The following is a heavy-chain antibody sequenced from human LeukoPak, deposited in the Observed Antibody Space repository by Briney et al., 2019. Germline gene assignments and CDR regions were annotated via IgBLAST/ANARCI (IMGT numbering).Heavy chain of an antibody. V-gene: IGHV1-69*01. Sequence: GSSVKVSCKASGGTFSSYDISGVRQAPGQGLEWMGGIIPIFGTANYAQKFQGRVTITPDESTSTAYMELSSLSSEDTAVYYCARTLPIYSSAFANWFDPWGQGTLVTVSS. D-gene: IGHD6-25*01. CDR2: IIPIFGTA. J-gene: IGHJ5*02. CDR1: GGTFSSYD. CDR3: ARTLPIYSSAFANWFDP.